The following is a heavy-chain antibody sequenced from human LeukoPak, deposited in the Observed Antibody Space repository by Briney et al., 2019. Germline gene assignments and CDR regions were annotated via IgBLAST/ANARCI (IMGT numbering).Heavy chain of an antibody. V-gene: IGHV3-73*01. Sequence: PGGSLKLSCAASGFTFSGSTMHWVRQASGKGLEWVGRIRGKANSYATAYAASVKGRFTISRDDSKNTAYLQMNSLKTEDTAVYYCASYCTSASCYYGYWGQGTLVTVSS. CDR3: ASYCTSASCYYGY. D-gene: IGHD2-2*01. CDR1: GFTFSGST. J-gene: IGHJ4*02. CDR2: IRGKANSYAT.